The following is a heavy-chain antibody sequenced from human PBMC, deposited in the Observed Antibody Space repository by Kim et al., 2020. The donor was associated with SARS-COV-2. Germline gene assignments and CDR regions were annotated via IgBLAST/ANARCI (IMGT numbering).Heavy chain of an antibody. CDR2: IYYSGST. CDR1: GGSISSSSYY. Sequence: SETLSLTCTVSGGSISSSSYYWGWIRQPPGKGLEWIGSIYYSGSTYYNPSLKSRVTISVDTSKNHFSLKLSSVTAADTAVYYCARQRGTTIFGVVIRTQIDDWGQGTLVTVSS. CDR3: ARQRGTTIFGVVIRTQIDD. J-gene: IGHJ4*02. V-gene: IGHV4-39*01. D-gene: IGHD3-3*01.